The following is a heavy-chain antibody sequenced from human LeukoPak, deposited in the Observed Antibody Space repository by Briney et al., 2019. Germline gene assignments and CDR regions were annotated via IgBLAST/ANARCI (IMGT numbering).Heavy chain of an antibody. D-gene: IGHD1-26*01. CDR2: IYSGGST. CDR1: GFTVSSNY. Sequence: GGSLRLSCAASGFTVSSNYMSWVRQAPGKGLEWVSVIYSGGSTYYADSVKGRFTISRDNAKSSLYLQMDSLRAEDTAVYYCARDPYSGNYGAYYYYYMDVWGKGTTVTISS. V-gene: IGHV3-53*01. J-gene: IGHJ6*03. CDR3: ARDPYSGNYGAYYYYYMDV.